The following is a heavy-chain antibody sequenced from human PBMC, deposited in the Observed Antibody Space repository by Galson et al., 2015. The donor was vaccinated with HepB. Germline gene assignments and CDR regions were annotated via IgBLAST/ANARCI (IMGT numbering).Heavy chain of an antibody. Sequence: SVRLSCAASGFTFSSYAMSWVRQAPGKGLEWVSAISGSSGSTYYADSVKGRFTISRDNSKNTLYLQMNSLRAEDTAVYYCAKTPRVLLRYCSSTSCYSEGLEYYFDYWGQGTLVTVSS. CDR3: AKTPRVLLRYCSSTSCYSEGLEYYFDY. CDR1: GFTFSSYA. V-gene: IGHV3-23*01. CDR2: ISGSSGST. J-gene: IGHJ4*02. D-gene: IGHD2-2*01.